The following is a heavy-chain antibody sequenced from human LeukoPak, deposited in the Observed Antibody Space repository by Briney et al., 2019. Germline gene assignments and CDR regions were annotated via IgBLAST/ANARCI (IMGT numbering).Heavy chain of an antibody. CDR3: ARGRYSSGLTLDY. V-gene: IGHV1-69*13. J-gene: IGHJ4*02. CDR1: GYTFTNYA. D-gene: IGHD6-19*01. Sequence: SVKVSCKASGYTFTNYAMNWVRQAPGQGLEWMGGIIPIFGTANYAQKFQGRVTITADESTSTAYMELSGLRSEDTAVYYCARGRYSSGLTLDYWGQGTLVTVSS. CDR2: IIPIFGTA.